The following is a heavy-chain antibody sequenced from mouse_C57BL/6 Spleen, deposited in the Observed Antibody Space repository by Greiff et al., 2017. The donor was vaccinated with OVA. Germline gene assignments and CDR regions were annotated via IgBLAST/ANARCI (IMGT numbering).Heavy chain of an antibody. J-gene: IGHJ3*01. CDR1: GYTFTDYY. V-gene: IGHV1-76*01. D-gene: IGHD1-1*01. CDR3: ARWDYYGAY. CDR2: IYPGSGNT. Sequence: QVHVKQSGAELVRPGASVKLSCKASGYTFTDYYINWVKQRPGQGLEWIARIYPGSGNTYYNEKFKGKATLTAEKSSSTAYMQLSSLTSEDSAVYFCARWDYYGAYWGQGTLVTVSA.